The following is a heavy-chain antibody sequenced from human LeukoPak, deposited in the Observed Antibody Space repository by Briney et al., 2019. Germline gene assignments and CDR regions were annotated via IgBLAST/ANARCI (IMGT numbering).Heavy chain of an antibody. Sequence: SQTLSLTCAISGDSVSSNSTTWNWVRQSPSRGLEWLGRTYYRSKWYYDYAVSVKSRMTINPDTSKNQFSLQLNSVTPEDTAVYYCARGATTCFDYWGQGTLVTVSS. V-gene: IGHV6-1*01. D-gene: IGHD5-12*01. CDR2: TYYRSKWYY. CDR3: ARGATTCFDY. J-gene: IGHJ4*02. CDR1: GDSVSSNSTT.